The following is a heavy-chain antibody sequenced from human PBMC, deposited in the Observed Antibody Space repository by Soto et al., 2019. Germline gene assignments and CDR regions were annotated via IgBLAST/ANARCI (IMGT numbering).Heavy chain of an antibody. CDR3: ARGGDYDFWSGYQNPDEYFQH. J-gene: IGHJ1*01. CDR2: IYYSGST. Sequence: PSETLSLTCTVSGGSISSYYWIWIRQPPGKGLEWIGYIYYSGSTNYNPSLKSRVTISVDTSKNQFSLKLSSVTTADTAVYYCARGGDYDFWSGYQNPDEYFQHWGQGTLVTVSS. V-gene: IGHV4-59*01. D-gene: IGHD3-3*01. CDR1: GGSISSYY.